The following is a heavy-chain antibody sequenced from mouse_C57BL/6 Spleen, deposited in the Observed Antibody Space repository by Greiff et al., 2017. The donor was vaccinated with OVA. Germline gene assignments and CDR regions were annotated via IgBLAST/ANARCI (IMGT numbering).Heavy chain of an antibody. V-gene: IGHV5-6*01. Sequence: VQLKESGGDLVKPGGSLKLSCAASGFTFSSYGMSWVRQTPDKRLEWVATISSGGSYTYYPDSVKGRFTISSDNAKNTLYLQMSSLKSEDTAMYYCARRGLRQGYYAMDYWGQGTSVTVSS. CDR1: GFTFSSYG. CDR2: ISSGGSYT. CDR3: ARRGLRQGYYAMDY. J-gene: IGHJ4*01. D-gene: IGHD3-1*01.